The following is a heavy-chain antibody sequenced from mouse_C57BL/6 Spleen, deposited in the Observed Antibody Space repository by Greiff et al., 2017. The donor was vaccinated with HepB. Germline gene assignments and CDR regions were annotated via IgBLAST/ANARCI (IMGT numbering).Heavy chain of an antibody. CDR3: ARCLYDGYYPDY. V-gene: IGHV1-53*01. D-gene: IGHD2-3*01. CDR2: INPSNGGT. J-gene: IGHJ2*01. Sequence: QVQLQQPGTELVKPGASVKLSCKASGYTFTSYWMHWVKQRPGQGLEWIGNINPSNGGTNYNEKFKSKATLTVDKSSSTAYMQLSSLTAEDSAVYYCARCLYDGYYPDYWGQGTTLTVSS. CDR1: GYTFTSYW.